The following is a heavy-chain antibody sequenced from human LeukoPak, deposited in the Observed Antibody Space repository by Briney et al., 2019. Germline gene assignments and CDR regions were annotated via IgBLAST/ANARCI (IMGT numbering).Heavy chain of an antibody. V-gene: IGHV6-1*01. D-gene: IGHD3-10*01. CDR1: GDSVSNNGAA. CDR3: ARDGPGDQGLDC. J-gene: IGHJ4*02. CDR2: TYYRSRFYT. Sequence: SQTLSLTCALSGDSVSNNGAAWHWIRQSPSRGLEWLGRTYYRSRFYTDYAESVKSRITINPDTSKNQYSLQLKSVTPEDTAVYYCARDGPGDQGLDCWGQGTLVTVSS.